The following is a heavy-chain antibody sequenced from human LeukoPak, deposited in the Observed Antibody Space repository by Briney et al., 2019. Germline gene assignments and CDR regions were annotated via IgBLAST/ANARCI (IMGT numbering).Heavy chain of an antibody. CDR2: ISWNSGSI. CDR3: ASQYSSGWYLGY. CDR1: GFTFDDYA. Sequence: AGGSLRLSCAASGFTFDDYAMHWVRQAPGKGLEWVSGISWNSGSIGYADSVKGRFTISRDNAKNTLYLQMNSLRAEDTAVYYCASQYSSGWYLGYWGQGTLATVSS. D-gene: IGHD6-19*01. J-gene: IGHJ4*02. V-gene: IGHV3-9*01.